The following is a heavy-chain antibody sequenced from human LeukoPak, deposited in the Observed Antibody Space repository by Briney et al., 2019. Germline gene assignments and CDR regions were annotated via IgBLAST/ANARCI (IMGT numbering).Heavy chain of an antibody. Sequence: GRSLRLSCAASGFTFDDYAMHWVRQAPGKGLEWVSGISWNSGSIGYADSVKGRFTISRDNAKNSLYLQMNSLRAEDTALYYCAKDMLRYRGVALDYWGQGTLVTVSS. CDR1: GFTFDDYA. CDR3: AKDMLRYRGVALDY. J-gene: IGHJ4*02. CDR2: ISWNSGSI. D-gene: IGHD1-14*01. V-gene: IGHV3-9*01.